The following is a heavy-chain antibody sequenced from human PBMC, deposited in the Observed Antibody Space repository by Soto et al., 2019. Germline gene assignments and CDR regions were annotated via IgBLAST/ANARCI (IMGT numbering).Heavy chain of an antibody. D-gene: IGHD3-10*01. CDR2: ISGSGGST. J-gene: IGHJ4*02. CDR1: GFTFSSYV. V-gene: IGHV3-23*01. Sequence: EVQLLESGGGLVQPGGSLRLSCAASGFTFSSYVMSWVRQAPGKGLEWVSAISGSGGSTYYADSVKGRFTISRDNSKNTLYLQMNSLRAEDTAVYYCAKSQLWFGELLFGGFDYWGPGTLVTVSS. CDR3: AKSQLWFGELLFGGFDY.